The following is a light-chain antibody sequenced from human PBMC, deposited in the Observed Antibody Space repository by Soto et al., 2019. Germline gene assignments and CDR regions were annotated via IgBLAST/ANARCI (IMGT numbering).Light chain of an antibody. CDR3: QHYNSYSEA. V-gene: IGKV1-5*03. CDR2: KAS. CDR1: QTISSW. Sequence: DIQMTQSPSTLSGSVGDRVTITCRASQTISSWLAWYQQKPVKAPKLLIYKASTLKSGVPSRFSGSGSGTEFTLTISSLQPDDFATYYSQHYNSYSEAFGQGTKVDIK. J-gene: IGKJ1*01.